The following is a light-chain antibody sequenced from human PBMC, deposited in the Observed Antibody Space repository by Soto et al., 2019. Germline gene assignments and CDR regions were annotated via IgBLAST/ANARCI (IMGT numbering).Light chain of an antibody. CDR3: QQYGGSPYT. J-gene: IGKJ2*01. CDR1: QSVRSSY. CDR2: GAS. Sequence: EIVLTQSPGTPSLSPGERATLSCRASQSVRSSYLAWYQQKPGQAPRLLIYGASSRATGIPDRFSGTGSGTDFTLTISRLEPEDFAVYYCQQYGGSPYTFGQGTKLEIK. V-gene: IGKV3-20*01.